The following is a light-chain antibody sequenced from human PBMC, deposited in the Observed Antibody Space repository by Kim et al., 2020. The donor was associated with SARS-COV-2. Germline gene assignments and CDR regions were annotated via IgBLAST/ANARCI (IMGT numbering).Light chain of an antibody. V-gene: IGKV1-39*01. J-gene: IGKJ2*01. CDR3: QQSYSTPQYT. Sequence: DIQMTQSPSSLSASVGDRVTITCRASQSISSYLNWYQQKPGKAPKLLIYGASSLQSGVPSRFSGSGSGTDFTLTISSLQPEDFVTYYCQQSYSTPQYTFGQGTKLEI. CDR1: QSISSY. CDR2: GAS.